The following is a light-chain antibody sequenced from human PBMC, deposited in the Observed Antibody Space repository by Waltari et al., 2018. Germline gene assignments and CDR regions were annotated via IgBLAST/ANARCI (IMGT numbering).Light chain of an antibody. CDR2: EGS. CDR3: CSLRV. V-gene: IGLV2-23*01. CDR1: SSAVGSYNL. J-gene: IGLJ2*01. Sequence: QSALTQPASVSGSPGQSITISCTGTSSAVGSYNLVSWYQQHPGKAPKLMIYEGSKRPSGVSNRFSGSKSGNTASLTISGLQAEDEADYYCCSLRVFGGGTKLTVL.